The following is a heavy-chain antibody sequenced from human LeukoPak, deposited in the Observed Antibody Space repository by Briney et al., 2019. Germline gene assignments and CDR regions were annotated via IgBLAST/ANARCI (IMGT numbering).Heavy chain of an antibody. CDR3: ASEYGVTGTFWFDP. CDR2: IYYSGST. D-gene: IGHD2-8*02. V-gene: IGHV4-30-4*08. Sequence: SETLSLTCTVSGGSISSGDYYWSWIRQPPGKGREWIGYIYYSGSTYYNPSLKSRVTISVDTSKNQFSLKLSSVTAADTAVYYCASEYGVTGTFWFDPWGQGTLVTVSS. J-gene: IGHJ5*02. CDR1: GGSISSGDYY.